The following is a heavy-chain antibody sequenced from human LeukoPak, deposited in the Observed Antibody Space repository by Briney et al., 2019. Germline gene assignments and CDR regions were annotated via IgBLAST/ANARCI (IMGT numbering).Heavy chain of an antibody. V-gene: IGHV1-2*04. CDR3: ARQEEMTTVTTNYYYGMDV. CDR2: INPNSGGT. Sequence: ASVKVSCKASGYTFTGYYMHWMRQAPGQGLEWMGWINPNSGGTNYAQKFQGWVTMTRDTSISTAYMELSRLRSDDTAVYYCARQEEMTTVTTNYYYGMDVWGQGTAVTVSS. CDR1: GYTFTGYY. J-gene: IGHJ6*02. D-gene: IGHD4-17*01.